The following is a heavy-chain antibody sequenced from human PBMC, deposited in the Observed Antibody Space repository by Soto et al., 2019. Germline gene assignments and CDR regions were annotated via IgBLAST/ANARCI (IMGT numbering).Heavy chain of an antibody. Sequence: EVQLLESGGDLVQPGGSLRLSCVASGFTFSNDDLSWVRQASGKGLEWVSAITAGGFNTYYADSVKGRFTIFRDNSKNTLYLQMNSLRAEDTAEYYCAKNSSGFSGYANFEYWGQGTLVTVSS. D-gene: IGHD5-12*01. CDR3: AKNSSGFSGYANFEY. J-gene: IGHJ4*02. V-gene: IGHV3-23*01. CDR1: GFTFSNDD. CDR2: ITAGGFNT.